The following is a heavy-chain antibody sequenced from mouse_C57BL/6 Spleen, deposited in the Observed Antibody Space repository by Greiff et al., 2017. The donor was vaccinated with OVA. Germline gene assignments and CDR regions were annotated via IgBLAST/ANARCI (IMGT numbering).Heavy chain of an antibody. CDR1: GYAFSSSW. CDR3: ASQLGRGIFAY. V-gene: IGHV1-82*01. J-gene: IGHJ3*01. CDR2: IYPGDGDT. D-gene: IGHD4-1*01. Sequence: ESGPELVKPGASVKISCKASGYAFSSSWMNWVKQRPGKGLEWIGRIYPGDGDTNYNGKFKGKATLTADQSSSTAYMQLSSLTSEDSAVYFCASQLGRGIFAYWGQGTLVTVSA.